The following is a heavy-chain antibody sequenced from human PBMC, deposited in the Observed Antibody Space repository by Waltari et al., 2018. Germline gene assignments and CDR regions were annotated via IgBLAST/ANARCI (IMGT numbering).Heavy chain of an antibody. CDR3: ARVLTTGTVAFDI. D-gene: IGHD1-7*01. V-gene: IGHV4-38-2*01. J-gene: IGHJ3*02. CDR1: GDSLSSNLF. CDR2: IYYSGVT. Sequence: QMQLRESGPGLVKPSETLSLTCVISGDSLSSNLFWGWIRQSPEKGLEWIGNIYYSGVTYYSPFLKGRVFISIDTPRRQFSLKLTSVTAADTAVYYCARVLTTGTVAFDIWGQGTLVTVSS.